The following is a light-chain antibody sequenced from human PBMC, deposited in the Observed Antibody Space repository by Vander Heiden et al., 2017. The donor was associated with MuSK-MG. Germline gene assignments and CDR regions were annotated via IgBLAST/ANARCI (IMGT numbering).Light chain of an antibody. CDR1: QSISSW. CDR3: QQYKSYSEYT. CDR2: DAS. Sequence: DIQMTQSPSTLSASVGDRVTITCRASQSISSWLAWYQQKPGKAPKLLIYDASSLESGVPSRFSDSGYGTEFTLTISSRQPDDFATYYCQQYKSYSEYTFGQGTKLEIK. J-gene: IGKJ2*01. V-gene: IGKV1-5*01.